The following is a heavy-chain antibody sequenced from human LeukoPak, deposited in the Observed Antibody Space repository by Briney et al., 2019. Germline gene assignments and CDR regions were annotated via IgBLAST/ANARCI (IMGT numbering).Heavy chain of an antibody. D-gene: IGHD5-12*01. J-gene: IGHJ4*02. V-gene: IGHV3-53*01. CDR1: GVTVSSNY. CDR2: IHIVGAT. CDR3: ASKSIIRGYDHDQYY. Sequence: GGSLRLSCAASGVTVSSNYMSWVRQAPGKGLEWVSVIHIVGATHYADSVKGRFTNSRDTTKNTLYIQKKSLRAEDTAVYYCASKSIIRGYDHDQYYWGQGTLVTVSS.